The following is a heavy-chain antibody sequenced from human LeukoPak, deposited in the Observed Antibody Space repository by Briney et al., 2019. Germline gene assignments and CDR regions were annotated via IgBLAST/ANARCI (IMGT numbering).Heavy chain of an antibody. D-gene: IGHD1-1*01. CDR1: GGSISSGDYY. J-gene: IGHJ4*02. CDR2: IYYSGST. Sequence: KPSETLSLXCTVSGGSISSGDYYWSWIRQPPAKGLEWIGYIYYSGSTYYNPSLKSRVTISVDTSKNQFSLKLSSVTAADTAVYYCARGINSQLTYYFDYWGQGTLVTVSS. CDR3: ARGINSQLTYYFDY. V-gene: IGHV4-30-4*08.